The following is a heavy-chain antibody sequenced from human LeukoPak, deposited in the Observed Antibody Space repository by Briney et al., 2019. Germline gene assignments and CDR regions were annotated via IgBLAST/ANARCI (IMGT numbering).Heavy chain of an antibody. V-gene: IGHV4-59*01. CDR1: GGSMSSYY. J-gene: IGHJ6*03. CDR3: ARNGRYCSGGGCSGYYYYMDV. D-gene: IGHD2-15*01. CDR2: FHYSGST. Sequence: PSETLSLTCTVAGGSMSSYYWNWIRQPPGKGLEWIGYFHYSGSTNYNPSLKSRVTISVDTSKNQFSLKLTSVTAADTAVYHCARNGRYCSGGGCSGYYYYMDVWGKGTTVTVSS.